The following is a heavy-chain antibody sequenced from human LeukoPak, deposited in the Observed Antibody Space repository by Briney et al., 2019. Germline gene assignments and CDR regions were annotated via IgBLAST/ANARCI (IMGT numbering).Heavy chain of an antibody. D-gene: IGHD5-18*01. CDR3: AKGSSYGFDY. J-gene: IGHJ4*02. CDR2: ISTSSSTI. Sequence: GGSLRLSCAASGYIFSSYSMNWVRQAPGKGLEWVSYISTSSSTIYYADSVKGRFTISRDNAKNALYVHMNSLRAEDTAVYYCAKGSSYGFDYWGQGTLVTVSS. V-gene: IGHV3-48*04. CDR1: GYIFSSYS.